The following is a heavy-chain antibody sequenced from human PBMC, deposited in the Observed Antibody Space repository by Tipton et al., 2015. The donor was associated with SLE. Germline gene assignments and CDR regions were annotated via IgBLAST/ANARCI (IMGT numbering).Heavy chain of an antibody. V-gene: IGHV1-2*02. J-gene: IGHJ2*01. D-gene: IGHD2-15*01. CDR3: AREGGVVEPGADGYLDL. Sequence: QVQLVQSGAEVKKPGAAVKVSCKASGYTFIDYYIHWVRQAPGQGLEWMGWISPNGGATSYAQNFQGRVTMTRDTSISTAYMELTRVTSDDTALYYCAREGGVVEPGADGYLDLWAVAPWSLSPQ. CDR2: ISPNGGAT. CDR1: GYTFIDYY.